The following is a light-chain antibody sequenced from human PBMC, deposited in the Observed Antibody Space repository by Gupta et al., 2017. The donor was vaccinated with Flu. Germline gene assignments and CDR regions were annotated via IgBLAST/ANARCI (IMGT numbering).Light chain of an antibody. CDR2: AAS. J-gene: IGKJ2*02. Sequence: DIQMTQSPSSLSASVGDRVTITCRASQSISSFLHWYQQKPGKAPKLLIYAASRVHSGVPSRLSGSGSGRDFSLSIIRLLPEDFATYYCCQSYSTPRNFGQGTKVEIK. CDR1: QSISSF. V-gene: IGKV1-39*01. CDR3: CQSYSTPRN.